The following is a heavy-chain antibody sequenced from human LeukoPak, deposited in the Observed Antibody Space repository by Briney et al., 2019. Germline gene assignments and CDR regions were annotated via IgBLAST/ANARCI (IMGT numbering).Heavy chain of an antibody. Sequence: GSLRLSCAASGFTFSSYSMNWIRQPPGKGLEWIGSIYYSGSTYYNPSLKSRVTISVDTSKNQFSLKLSSVTAADTAVYYCARDQGRDSSGWYGPFDYWGQGTLVTVSS. J-gene: IGHJ4*02. V-gene: IGHV4-39*07. D-gene: IGHD6-19*01. CDR2: IYYSGST. CDR3: ARDQGRDSSGWYGPFDY. CDR1: GFTFSSYS.